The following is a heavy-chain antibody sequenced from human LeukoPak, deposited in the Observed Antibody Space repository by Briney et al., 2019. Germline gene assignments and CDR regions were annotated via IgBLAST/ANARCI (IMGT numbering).Heavy chain of an antibody. V-gene: IGHV3-30*02. CDR1: GFTFSSYG. J-gene: IGHJ4*02. Sequence: GGSLRLSCAASGFTFSSYGMHWVRQAPGKGLEWVAFIRYDGGNKDYADSVKGRFIISRDNSKNTLYLQMNSLRAEDTAVYFCAKDRYYGSGRYYDYWGQGTLVTVPS. D-gene: IGHD3-10*01. CDR3: AKDRYYGSGRYYDY. CDR2: IRYDGGNK.